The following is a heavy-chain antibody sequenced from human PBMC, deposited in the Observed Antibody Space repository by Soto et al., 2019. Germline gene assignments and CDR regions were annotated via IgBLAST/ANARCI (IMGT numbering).Heavy chain of an antibody. CDR3: ARDSSTLYYDFWSGYYPYYFDY. CDR1: GFTFSSYG. CDR2: IWYDGSNK. D-gene: IGHD3-3*01. V-gene: IGHV3-33*01. Sequence: GGSLRLSCAASGFTFSSYGMHWVRQAPGKGLEWVAVIWYDGSNKYYADSVKGRFTISRDNPKNSLYLQMNSLRAEDTAVYYCARDSSTLYYDFWSGYYPYYFDYWGQGTLVTVSS. J-gene: IGHJ4*02.